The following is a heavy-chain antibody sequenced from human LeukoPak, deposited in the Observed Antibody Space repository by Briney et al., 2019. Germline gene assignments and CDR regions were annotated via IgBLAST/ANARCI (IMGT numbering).Heavy chain of an antibody. Sequence: AGGSLRLSCAASGFTFSSYAWTGGRRAPGKGREGGSAISGSGGDTYNADSVRGRFTISRDNSKTTLYLQMNSLRAADTAVYYCASLFRCLPGVWGQGTLVTVSS. CDR1: GFTFSSYA. V-gene: IGHV3-23*01. CDR3: ASLFRCLPGV. J-gene: IGHJ4*02. CDR2: ISGSGGDT. D-gene: IGHD2-8*01.